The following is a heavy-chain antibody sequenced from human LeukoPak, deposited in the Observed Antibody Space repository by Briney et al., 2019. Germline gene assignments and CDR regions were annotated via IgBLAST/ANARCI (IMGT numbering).Heavy chain of an antibody. V-gene: IGHV1-69*06. CDR2: IIPIFGTA. J-gene: IGHJ3*02. CDR3: ARGLYYYDSSGAFDI. Sequence: ASVKVSCKASGGTFSSYAISWVRQAPGQGLEWMGGIIPIFGTANYAQKFQGRVTITADKSTSTAYMELSSPRSEDTAVYYCARGLYYYDSSGAFDIWGQGTMVTVSS. CDR1: GGTFSSYA. D-gene: IGHD3-22*01.